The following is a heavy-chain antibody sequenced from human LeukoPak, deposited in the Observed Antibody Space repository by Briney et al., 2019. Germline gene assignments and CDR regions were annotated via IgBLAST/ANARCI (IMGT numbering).Heavy chain of an antibody. CDR2: TNWNGART. V-gene: IGHV3-20*04. J-gene: IGHJ4*02. D-gene: IGHD3-10*01. Sequence: GGSLRLYCAASAFTFDDYGMSWVPQAPGKGLKWFSGTNWNGARTGYADSVKGRFTISRDNAKNSLYLQMNSLRAEETALYYCGRDQSPGYWGQGPLVTVSS. CDR3: GRDQSPGY. CDR1: AFTFDDYG.